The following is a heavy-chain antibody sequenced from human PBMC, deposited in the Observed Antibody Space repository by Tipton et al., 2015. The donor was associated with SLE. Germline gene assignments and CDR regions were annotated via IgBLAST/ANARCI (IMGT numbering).Heavy chain of an antibody. J-gene: IGHJ4*02. CDR2: IYYSGST. V-gene: IGHV4-30-4*08. CDR3: ARESYYYDSSGYEY. D-gene: IGHD3-22*01. CDR1: GGSISSSSYY. Sequence: TLSLTCTVSGGSISSSSYYWGWIRQPPGKGLEWIGYIYYSGSTYYNPSLKSRVTISVDTSKNQFSLKLSSVTAADTAVYYCARESYYYDSSGYEYWGKGTRDRVCS.